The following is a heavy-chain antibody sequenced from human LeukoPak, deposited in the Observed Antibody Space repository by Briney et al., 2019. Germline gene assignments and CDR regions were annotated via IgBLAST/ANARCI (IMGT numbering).Heavy chain of an antibody. D-gene: IGHD1-26*01. Sequence: GGSLRLSCAASGFTVSSNYMSWVRQAPGKGLEWVSSIYSAGATHYAESVKGRFTISRDNSKNTLYLQMNSLRAEDMAVYYCARIEWERLGRAFDIWGQGTMVTVSS. CDR2: IYSAGAT. V-gene: IGHV3-53*01. CDR1: GFTVSSNY. J-gene: IGHJ3*02. CDR3: ARIEWERLGRAFDI.